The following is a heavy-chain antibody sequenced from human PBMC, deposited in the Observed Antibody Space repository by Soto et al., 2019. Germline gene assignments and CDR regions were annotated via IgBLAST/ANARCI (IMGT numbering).Heavy chain of an antibody. J-gene: IGHJ6*02. CDR3: AKVYVPEGRERGESRKYSSGSPRSPGVDYYGMDV. CDR1: GFTFSSYA. V-gene: IGHV3-23*01. Sequence: HPGGSLRLSCAASGFTFSSYAMSWVRQAPGKGLEWVSAISGSGGSTYYADSVKGRFTISRDNSKNTLYLQMNSLRAEDTAVYYCAKVYVPEGRERGESRKYSSGSPRSPGVDYYGMDVWGQGTTVTVSS. D-gene: IGHD6-19*01. CDR2: ISGSGGST.